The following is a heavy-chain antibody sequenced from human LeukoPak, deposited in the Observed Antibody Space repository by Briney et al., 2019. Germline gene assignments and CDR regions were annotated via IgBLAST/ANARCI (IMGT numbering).Heavy chain of an antibody. CDR2: IYYSGST. J-gene: IGHJ6*02. Sequence: SETLSLTCTVSGDSISSYYWSWIRQPPGKGLEWIGYIYYSGSTNYNPSLKSRVTISVDTSKNQFSLKLSSVTAADTAVYYCARHRAQLALVYCYYGMDVWGQGTTVTVSS. V-gene: IGHV4-59*08. CDR1: GDSISSYY. D-gene: IGHD6-13*01. CDR3: ARHRAQLALVYCYYGMDV.